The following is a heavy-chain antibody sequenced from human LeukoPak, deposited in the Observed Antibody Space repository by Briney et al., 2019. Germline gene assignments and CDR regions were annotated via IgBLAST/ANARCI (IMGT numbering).Heavy chain of an antibody. D-gene: IGHD5-12*01. CDR1: GGSISSYY. CDR2: IYHSGST. CDR3: ASMGGYSYYGMDV. V-gene: IGHV4-59*12. J-gene: IGHJ6*02. Sequence: SETLSLTCTVSGGSISSYYWSWIRQPPGKGLEWIGEIYHSGSTNYNPSLQSRVSISVDKSKNQFSLKLSSVTAADTAVYYCASMGGYSYYGMDVWGQGTTVTVSS.